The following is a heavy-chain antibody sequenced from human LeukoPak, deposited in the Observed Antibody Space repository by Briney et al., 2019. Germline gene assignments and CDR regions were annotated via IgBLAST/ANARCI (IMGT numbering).Heavy chain of an antibody. CDR3: ARTAGLLWFGESQGYYYYGMDV. CDR2: INPNSGGT. Sequence: KPGASVKVSCKASGYTFTGYYMHWVRQAPGQGLEWMGWINPNSGGTNYAQKFQGRVTMTRDTSISTAYMELSRLRSDDTAVYYGARTAGLLWFGESQGYYYYGMDVWGQGTTVTVSS. J-gene: IGHJ6*02. V-gene: IGHV1-2*02. CDR1: GYTFTGYY. D-gene: IGHD3-10*01.